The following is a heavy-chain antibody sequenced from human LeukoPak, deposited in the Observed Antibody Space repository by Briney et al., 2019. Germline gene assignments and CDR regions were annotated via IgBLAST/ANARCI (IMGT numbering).Heavy chain of an antibody. D-gene: IGHD6-19*01. J-gene: IGHJ5*02. CDR1: GFTFDDYA. V-gene: IGHV3-9*01. CDR3: AKGRAVAVNWFDP. Sequence: GGSLRLSCAASGFTFDDYAMHWVRQAPGKGLEWVSGISWNSGSIGYADSVKGRFTISRDNAKNSLYLQMNSLRAEDTALYYCAKGRAVAVNWFDPWGQGTLVTVSS. CDR2: ISWNSGSI.